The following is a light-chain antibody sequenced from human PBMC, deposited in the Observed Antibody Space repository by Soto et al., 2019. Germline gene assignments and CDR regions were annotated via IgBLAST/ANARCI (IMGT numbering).Light chain of an antibody. J-gene: IGKJ2*01. CDR1: QSVRSTF. CDR2: GAS. CDR3: HQYDTSPPTYT. V-gene: IGKV3-20*01. Sequence: EVVLTQSPGTLSLSPGERVTLSCRTSQSVRSTFLAWYQQKPGQAPRLLIYGASTRATGIPDRFSGSGSGTDFPLTISRLEPEDSAVYYCHQYDTSPPTYTFGQGTKLEIK.